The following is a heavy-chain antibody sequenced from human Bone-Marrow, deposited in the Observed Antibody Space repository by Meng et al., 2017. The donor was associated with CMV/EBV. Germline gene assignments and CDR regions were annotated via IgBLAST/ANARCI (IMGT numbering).Heavy chain of an antibody. V-gene: IGHV1-46*01. D-gene: IGHD6-6*01. CDR2: INPSGGST. Sequence: ASVKVSCKASGYTFTSYYMHWVRQAPGQGLEWMGIINPSGGSTSYAQKFQGRVTMTRDTSTSTVYMELSNLRSEDTAVYYCARDRGLWYSSSPTYYYGMDVWGQGTTVTVSS. CDR3: ARDRGLWYSSSPTYYYGMDV. J-gene: IGHJ6*02. CDR1: GYTFTSYY.